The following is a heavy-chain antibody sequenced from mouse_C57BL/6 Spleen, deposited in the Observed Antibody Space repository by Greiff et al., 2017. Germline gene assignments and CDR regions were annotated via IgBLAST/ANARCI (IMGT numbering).Heavy chain of an antibody. Sequence: EVQLQQSGPELVKPGASVKISCKASGYTFTDYYMNWVKQSHGKSLEWIGDINPNNGGTSYNQKFKGKATLTVDKSSSTAYMELRSLTSEDSAVYYCARGSGYGYWGQGTLVTVSA. V-gene: IGHV1-26*01. J-gene: IGHJ3*01. CDR3: ARGSGYGY. CDR1: GYTFTDYY. CDR2: INPNNGGT. D-gene: IGHD3-2*02.